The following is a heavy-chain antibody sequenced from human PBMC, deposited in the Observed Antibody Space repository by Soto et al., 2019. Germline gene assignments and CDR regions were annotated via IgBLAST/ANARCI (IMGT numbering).Heavy chain of an antibody. CDR2: ISTHNGNT. V-gene: IGHV1-18*01. CDR3: ARGRYCDY. D-gene: IGHD2-8*02. Sequence: QVHLLPSGAEVKKPWASVKVSCKASGYTFTSYGITWVRQAPGQGLEWMEWISTHNGNTDYTQKLQGRVIVTRDTSTSTAYMELRGLISDDTAVYYCARGRYCDYWGQGALVTVSS. J-gene: IGHJ4*02. CDR1: GYTFTSYG.